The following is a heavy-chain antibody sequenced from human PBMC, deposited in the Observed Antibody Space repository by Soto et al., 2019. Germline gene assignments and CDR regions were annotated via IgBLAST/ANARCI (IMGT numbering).Heavy chain of an antibody. D-gene: IGHD3-10*01. Sequence: QVPLVQSGAEVKKPGSSVTVSCKASGGTFSSYAIHWVQQAPGQGLEWMGGIIPMYGPATYAQRLQGRVTITAAESTTTVYMELTSLTSQDTAVYYCSRVTSMVRGVIDNWFDPWGHGTLVTVSS. CDR3: SRVTSMVRGVIDNWFDP. J-gene: IGHJ5*02. CDR1: GGTFSSYA. V-gene: IGHV1-69*01. CDR2: IIPMYGPA.